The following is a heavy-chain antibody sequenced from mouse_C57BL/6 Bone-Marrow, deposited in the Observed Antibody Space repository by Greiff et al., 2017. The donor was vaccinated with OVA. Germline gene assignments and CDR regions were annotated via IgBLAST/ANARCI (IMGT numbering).Heavy chain of an antibody. V-gene: IGHV14-4*01. D-gene: IGHD2-1*01. CDR2: IDPENGDT. CDR3: TSYGNFDY. CDR1: GFNIKDDY. Sequence: EVQLQQSGAELVRPGASVKLSCTASGFNIKDDYMHWVKQRPEQGLEWIGWIDPENGDTEYASKFQGKATITDDTSSNTASLPLSSLTSEDTAVYYCTSYGNFDYWGQGTTLTVSS. J-gene: IGHJ2*01.